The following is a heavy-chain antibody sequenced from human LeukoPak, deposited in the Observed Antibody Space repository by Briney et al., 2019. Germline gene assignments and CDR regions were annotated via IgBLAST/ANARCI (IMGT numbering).Heavy chain of an antibody. CDR2: ITSGTTYI. D-gene: IGHD1-7*01. CDR3: ARDGELHSAFDI. Sequence: GGSLRLSCAASGFTFSDYNMNWVRQSPEKGLEWVSSITSGTTYIYYADSVKGRFTISRDNAKNSLYLQMNSLRAEDTAVYYCARDGELHSAFDIWGQGTMVTVSS. V-gene: IGHV3-21*01. J-gene: IGHJ3*02. CDR1: GFTFSDYN.